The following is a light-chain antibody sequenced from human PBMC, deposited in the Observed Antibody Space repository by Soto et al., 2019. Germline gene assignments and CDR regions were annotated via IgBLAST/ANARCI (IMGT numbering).Light chain of an antibody. Sequence: EIVMTQSPATLSVSPGERVTLSCRASQSVSSNLAWYQQKPGQAPRFLIYGASTRATGVPARFSGSGSGTEFTLTISSLQSEDFAVYYCQQYSNWPSYTFGQENTLEIK. CDR2: GAS. V-gene: IGKV3D-15*01. CDR1: QSVSSN. CDR3: QQYSNWPSYT. J-gene: IGKJ2*01.